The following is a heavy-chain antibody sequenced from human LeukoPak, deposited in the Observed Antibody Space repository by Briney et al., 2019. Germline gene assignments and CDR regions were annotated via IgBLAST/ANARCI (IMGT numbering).Heavy chain of an antibody. CDR2: ISGSGGST. V-gene: IGHV3-23*01. CDR3: ANLEYNTPHFDY. J-gene: IGHJ4*02. CDR1: GFTFSSYA. Sequence: GGSLRLSCAASGFTFSSYAMSWVRQAPGKGLEWVSAISGSGGSTYYADSVKGRFTISRDNSKNTLYLQMNSLRAEDTAVYHCANLEYNTPHFDYWGQGTLVTVSS. D-gene: IGHD1-14*01.